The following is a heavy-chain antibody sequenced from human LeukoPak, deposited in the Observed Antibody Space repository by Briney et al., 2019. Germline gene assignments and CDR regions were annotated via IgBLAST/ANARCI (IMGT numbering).Heavy chain of an antibody. CDR3: ARVAYGTFDI. V-gene: IGHV3-11*01. J-gene: IGHJ3*02. Sequence: PGGSLRLSCAASGFSFSDYYMSWIRQAPGEGLEWVSYISGSGTSIYYGDSVKGRFTISRDNAKNSLYLQVNSLRAEDTAVYYCARVAYGTFDIWGQGTMVTVSS. CDR2: ISGSGTSI. D-gene: IGHD4-17*01. CDR1: GFSFSDYY.